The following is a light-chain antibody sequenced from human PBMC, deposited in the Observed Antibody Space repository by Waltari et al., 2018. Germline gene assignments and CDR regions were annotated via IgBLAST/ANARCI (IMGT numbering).Light chain of an antibody. V-gene: IGLV3-21*02. CDR1: NIGTKG. J-gene: IGLJ3*02. Sequence: APGQTASITCGGDNIGTKGVHWYQQRPGQAPALVIYDNSGRPSGVPERFSGSNSGNTATLTITRVKVGDEADYYCQVWDSTSSHWVFGGGTKLTVL. CDR3: QVWDSTSSHWV. CDR2: DNS.